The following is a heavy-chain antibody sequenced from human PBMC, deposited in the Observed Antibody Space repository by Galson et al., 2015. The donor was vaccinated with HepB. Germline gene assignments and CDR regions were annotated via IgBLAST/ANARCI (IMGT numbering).Heavy chain of an antibody. D-gene: IGHD6-13*01. Sequence: SLRLSCATTAFNFSTYVMHWVRQAPGKGLEWVALIWYDGSNKYYTDSVKGRFTISRDNSKNTLYLQMNSLRAEDTAVYYCARRMAAAVIDIWGQGTMVTVSS. CDR1: AFNFSTYV. J-gene: IGHJ3*02. V-gene: IGHV3-33*01. CDR3: ARRMAAAVIDI. CDR2: IWYDGSNK.